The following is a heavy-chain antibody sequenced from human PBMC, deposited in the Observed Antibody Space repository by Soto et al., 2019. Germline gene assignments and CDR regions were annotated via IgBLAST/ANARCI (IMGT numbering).Heavy chain of an antibody. CDR2: IYYSGST. J-gene: IGHJ1*01. CDR3: ASRNYGDSHAEYFQH. V-gene: IGHV4-39*01. D-gene: IGHD4-17*01. Sequence: QLQLQESGPGLVKPSETLSLTCTVSGGSISSSSYYWGWIRQPPGKGLEWIGSIYYSGSTYYNPSLKRRVTISVDTSKNQFSLKLSSVTAADTAVYYCASRNYGDSHAEYFQHWGQGTLVTVSS. CDR1: GGSISSSSYY.